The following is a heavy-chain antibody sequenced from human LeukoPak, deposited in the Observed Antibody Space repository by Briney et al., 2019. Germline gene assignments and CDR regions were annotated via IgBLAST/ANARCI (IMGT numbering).Heavy chain of an antibody. D-gene: IGHD3-22*01. CDR2: INHSGST. J-gene: IGHJ4*02. Sequence: SETLSLTCAVYGGSFSGYYWSWIRQPPGKGLEWIGEINHSGSTNYNPSLKSRVTISVDTSKNQFSLKLSSVTAADTAVYYCARGVVRYSFDYWGQGTLVTVSS. V-gene: IGHV4-34*01. CDR3: ARGVVRYSFDY. CDR1: GGSFSGYY.